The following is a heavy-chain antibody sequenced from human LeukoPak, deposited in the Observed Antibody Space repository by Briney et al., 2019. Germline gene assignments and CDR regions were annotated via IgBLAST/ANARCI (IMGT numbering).Heavy chain of an antibody. D-gene: IGHD1-26*01. CDR3: ARDRWDLGRSYDY. CDR2: ISYDGSNK. J-gene: IGHJ4*02. V-gene: IGHV3-30-3*01. Sequence: GGSLRLSCAASGFTFSSYAMHWVRQAPGKGLEWVAVISYDGSNKYYADSVKGRFTISRDNSKNTLYLQMNSLRAEDTAVYYCARDRWDLGRSYDYWGQGTLVTVSS. CDR1: GFTFSSYA.